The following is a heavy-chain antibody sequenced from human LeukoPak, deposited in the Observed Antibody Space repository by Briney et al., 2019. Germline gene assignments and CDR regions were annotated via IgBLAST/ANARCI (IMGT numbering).Heavy chain of an antibody. CDR1: GGSISSGSYY. Sequence: SETLSLTCTVSGGSISSGSYYWRWIRQPAGKGLEWIGRIYTSGSTNYNPSLKSRVTISVDTSKNQFALKLSSVTAADTAVYYCARDARYGYYYYYMDVWGKGTTVTVSS. CDR2: IYTSGST. V-gene: IGHV4-61*02. J-gene: IGHJ6*03. CDR3: ARDARYGYYYYYMDV. D-gene: IGHD1-1*01.